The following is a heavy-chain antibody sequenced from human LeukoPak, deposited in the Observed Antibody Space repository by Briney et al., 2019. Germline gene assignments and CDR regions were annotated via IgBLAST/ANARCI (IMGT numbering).Heavy chain of an antibody. D-gene: IGHD1-14*01. Sequence: GGSLRLSCAASGYTFSSYGIHWVCQAPGKGLEWVALISYDGTNKYYADSVKGRFTISRDNSKNTLYLQMNSLRAEDTAVYYCAIERGTSAIDYWGQGTLVTVSS. CDR3: AIERGTSAIDY. V-gene: IGHV3-33*01. J-gene: IGHJ4*02. CDR2: ISYDGTNK. CDR1: GYTFSSYG.